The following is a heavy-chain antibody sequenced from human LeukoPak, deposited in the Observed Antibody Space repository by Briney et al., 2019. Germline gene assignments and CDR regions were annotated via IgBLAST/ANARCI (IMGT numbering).Heavy chain of an antibody. J-gene: IGHJ5*02. V-gene: IGHV4-59*01. D-gene: IGHD3-10*01. CDR3: ARDGTVVRGVKGNWFDP. CDR2: IYYSGST. Sequence: SETLSLTCTVSGGSISSYYWSWIRQPPGKGLEWIGYIYYSGSTNYNPSLKSRVTISVDTSKNQFSLKLSSVTAADTAVYYCARDGTVVRGVKGNWFDPWGQGTLVTVSS. CDR1: GGSISSYY.